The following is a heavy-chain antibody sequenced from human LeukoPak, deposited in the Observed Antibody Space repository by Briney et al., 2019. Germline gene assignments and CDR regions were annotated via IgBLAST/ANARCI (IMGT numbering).Heavy chain of an antibody. J-gene: IGHJ5*02. CDR1: GFTFSNYY. V-gene: IGHV3-21*01. CDR2: ISGSSSYI. Sequence: GGSLRLSCAASGFTFSNYYMNRVRQAPGKGLEWVSSISGSSSYIYYADSVKGRFTISRDNAKNSLYLQMNSLGAEDTAVYYCARDVYYYDSSGFDPWGQGTLVTVSS. CDR3: ARDVYYYDSSGFDP. D-gene: IGHD3-22*01.